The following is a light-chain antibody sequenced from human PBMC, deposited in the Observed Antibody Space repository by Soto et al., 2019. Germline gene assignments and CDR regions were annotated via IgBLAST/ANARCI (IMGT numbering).Light chain of an antibody. J-gene: IGLJ1*01. V-gene: IGLV1-40*01. Sequence: QSVLTQPPSVSAAPGQKVTISCSGSSSNIGGNSVSWYQQLPGTAPKLLIYGNDNRPSGVPERFSGSKSGTSASLAITGLRADDEADHSCQSYGSSPSANFVFGTGTKVTV. CDR3: QSYGSSPSANFV. CDR1: SSNIGGNS. CDR2: GND.